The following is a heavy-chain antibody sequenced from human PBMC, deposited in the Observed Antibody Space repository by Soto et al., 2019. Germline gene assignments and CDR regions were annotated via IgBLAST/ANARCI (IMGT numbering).Heavy chain of an antibody. CDR3: AKDSPYMDY. J-gene: IGHJ4*02. Sequence: QVQLVESGGDVVQPGRSLRLSCATSGFTFSDYAIHWVRQSPGKGLEWVAVISHDGTTKFYADSVKGRFTLSRDSSKNTVYLQMSSLRAEDTAMYYCAKDSPYMDYWGQGTLVTVSS. V-gene: IGHV3-30-3*01. CDR1: GFTFSDYA. D-gene: IGHD3-16*01. CDR2: ISHDGTTK.